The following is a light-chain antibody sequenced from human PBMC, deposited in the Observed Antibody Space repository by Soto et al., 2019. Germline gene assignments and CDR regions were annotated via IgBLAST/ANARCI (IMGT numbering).Light chain of an antibody. V-gene: IGKV1-9*01. J-gene: IGKJ5*01. CDR1: QDINTY. CDR3: QQRKSYPIT. Sequence: DIQLTQSPSFLSASVGDRVTITCRASQDINTYLAWYQQKPGKAPKLLIFAASTLQNGVPSRFSGSASGTEFTVTINSLQPEDFATYYCQQRKSYPITFGQGTRLEIK. CDR2: AAS.